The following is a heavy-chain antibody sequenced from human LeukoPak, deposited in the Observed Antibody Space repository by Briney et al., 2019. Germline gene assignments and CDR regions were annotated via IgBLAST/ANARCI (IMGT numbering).Heavy chain of an antibody. J-gene: IGHJ4*02. Sequence: PGGSLRLSCAASGFTFSSFGMYWVRQAPGKGLGWVSFIQYDGSNKYYADSVKGRFTISRDDSKNTLYLQMNSLRGDDTAVYYCAKEVLNRPTEGYWGQGTLVTVSS. CDR2: IQYDGSNK. V-gene: IGHV3-30*02. CDR1: GFTFSSFG. CDR3: AKEVLNRPTEGY. D-gene: IGHD2/OR15-2a*01.